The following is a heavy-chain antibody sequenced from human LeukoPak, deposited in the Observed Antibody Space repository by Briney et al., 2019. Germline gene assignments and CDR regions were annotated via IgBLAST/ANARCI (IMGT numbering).Heavy chain of an antibody. V-gene: IGHV1-2*02. Sequence: SVTVSCKASGYTFTGYYMHWVRQAPGQGLEWMGWINPNSGGTNYAQNFQGTVTMTRDTSISTAYMELSRLRSDDTAVYYCARADTCIQLWPTDAFDIWGQGTTVTVSS. CDR1: GYTFTGYY. D-gene: IGHD5-18*01. CDR3: ARADTCIQLWPTDAFDI. J-gene: IGHJ3*02. CDR2: INPNSGGT.